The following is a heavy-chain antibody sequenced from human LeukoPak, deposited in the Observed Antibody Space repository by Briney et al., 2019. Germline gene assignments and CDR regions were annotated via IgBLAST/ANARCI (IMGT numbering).Heavy chain of an antibody. Sequence: SETLSLTCTVSGSSISSGGYYWSWIRQHPGKGLEWIGYIYYSGSTYYNPSLKSRVTISVDTSKNQFSLKLSSVTAADTAVYYCAREPCSSTSCYYNWFDPWGQGTLVTVSS. D-gene: IGHD2-2*01. CDR2: IYYSGST. CDR1: GSSISSGGYY. V-gene: IGHV4-31*03. J-gene: IGHJ5*02. CDR3: AREPCSSTSCYYNWFDP.